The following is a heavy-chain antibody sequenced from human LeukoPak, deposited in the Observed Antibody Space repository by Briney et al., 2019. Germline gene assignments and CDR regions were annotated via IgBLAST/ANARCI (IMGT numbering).Heavy chain of an antibody. CDR3: ARDETYFDY. CDR1: GGSISSSSYY. V-gene: IGHV4-39*07. J-gene: IGHJ4*02. CDR2: IYYSGST. Sequence: SETLSLTCTVSGGSISSSSYYWGWIRQPPGKGLEWIGSIYYSGSTYYNPSLKSRVTISVDTSKNQFSLKLSSVTAADTAMYYCARDETYFDYWGQGTLATVSS.